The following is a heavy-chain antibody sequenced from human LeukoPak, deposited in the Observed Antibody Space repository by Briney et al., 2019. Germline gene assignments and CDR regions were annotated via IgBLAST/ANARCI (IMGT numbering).Heavy chain of an antibody. CDR1: GGSIGSYY. V-gene: IGHV4-59*08. CDR3: ARSYYYSSGSYFRSASNWFDP. J-gene: IGHJ5*02. D-gene: IGHD3-10*01. CDR2: IYYSGST. Sequence: PSETLSLTCTVSGGSIGSYYWSWIRQPPGKGLEWIGDIYYSGSTNYNPSLKSRVTISVDTSKNQFSLKLSSVTAADTAVYYCARSYYYSSGSYFRSASNWFDPWGQGTLVTVSS.